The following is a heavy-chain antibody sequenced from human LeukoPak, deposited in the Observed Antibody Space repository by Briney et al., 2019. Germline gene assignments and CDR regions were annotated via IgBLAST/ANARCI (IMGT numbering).Heavy chain of an antibody. V-gene: IGHV3-30*02. D-gene: IGHD2-21*01. Sequence: GGSLRLPCAASGFTFSNYGMHWVRQAPGKGLEWVAFIPYDGSNKYYADSLKGRITISRDNSKNTLYLQMNSLRVEDTAIYYCAKDICGGDCYPHGGYWGQGTLVTVSS. CDR2: IPYDGSNK. CDR1: GFTFSNYG. J-gene: IGHJ4*02. CDR3: AKDICGGDCYPHGGY.